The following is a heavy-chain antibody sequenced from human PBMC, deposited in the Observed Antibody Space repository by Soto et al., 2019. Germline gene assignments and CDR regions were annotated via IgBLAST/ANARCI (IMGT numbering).Heavy chain of an antibody. D-gene: IGHD3-10*01. CDR3: SRSRPGVTHDS. CDR1: GFTLSDYY. CDR2: TRNKANHYTT. J-gene: IGHJ4*02. Sequence: EVQLVESGGGLVQPGGSLRLSCAASGFTLSDYYMEWVRQAPGQGLEWIGLTRNKANHYTTEYAASVKGRFTISTDDSKNSLYLQMSSLNTADTALYYCSRSRPGVTHDSWGQGTLVTVSS. V-gene: IGHV3-72*01.